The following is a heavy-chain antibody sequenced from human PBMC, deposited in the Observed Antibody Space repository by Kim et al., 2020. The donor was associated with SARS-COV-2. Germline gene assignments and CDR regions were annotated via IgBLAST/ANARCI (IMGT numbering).Heavy chain of an antibody. CDR1: GGSISSYY. CDR3: ASAPWGGSYFGDAFDI. J-gene: IGHJ3*02. V-gene: IGHV4-4*07. CDR2: IYTSGST. Sequence: SETLSLTCTVSGGSISSYYWSWIRQPAGKGLEWIGRIYTSGSTNYNPSLKSRVTMSVDTSKNQFSLKLSSVTAADTAVYYCASAPWGGSYFGDAFDIWGQGTMVTVSS. D-gene: IGHD1-26*01.